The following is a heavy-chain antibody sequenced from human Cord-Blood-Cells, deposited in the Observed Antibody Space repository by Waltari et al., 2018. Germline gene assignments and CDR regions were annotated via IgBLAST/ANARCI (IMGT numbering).Heavy chain of an antibody. D-gene: IGHD1-26*01. CDR2: INHSGST. V-gene: IGHV4-34*01. CDR3: ARGGGSYPLDY. Sequence: QVQLQQWGAGLLKPSETLSLTRAVYGGSFSGYYWSWIRQPPGKGLEWIGEINHSGSTNYNPSLKSRVTISVDTSKNQFSLKLSSVTAADTAVYYCARGGGSYPLDYWGQGTLVTVSS. J-gene: IGHJ4*02. CDR1: GGSFSGYY.